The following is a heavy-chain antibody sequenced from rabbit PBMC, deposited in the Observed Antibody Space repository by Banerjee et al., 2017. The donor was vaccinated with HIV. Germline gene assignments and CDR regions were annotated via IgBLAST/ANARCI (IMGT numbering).Heavy chain of an antibody. Sequence: QLVESRGGLVQPGGSLKLSCKASGFTLSSYYMNWVRQAPGKGLEWIGYIDPVFGITYYANWVNGRFSISRENAQNTVSLQMTSLTAADTATYLCARDLAAVIGWNFGLWGPGTLVTVS. J-gene: IGHJ4*01. CDR3: ARDLAAVIGWNFGL. V-gene: IGHV1S7*01. D-gene: IGHD1-1*01. CDR2: IDPVFGIT. CDR1: GFTLSSYY.